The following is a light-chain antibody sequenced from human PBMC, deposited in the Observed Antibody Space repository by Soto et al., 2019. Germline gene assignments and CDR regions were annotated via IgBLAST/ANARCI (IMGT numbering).Light chain of an antibody. J-gene: IGLJ3*02. Sequence: QSVLTQPPSASGTPGQRVTISCSGSSSNIGSNYVYWYQQLPGTAPKLLIYRNNQRPSGVTDRFSGSKSGTSASLAISWLRSEDEADDYCAAWDDSLSGWVFGGGTKLTVL. CDR2: RNN. CDR3: AAWDDSLSGWV. CDR1: SSNIGSNY. V-gene: IGLV1-47*01.